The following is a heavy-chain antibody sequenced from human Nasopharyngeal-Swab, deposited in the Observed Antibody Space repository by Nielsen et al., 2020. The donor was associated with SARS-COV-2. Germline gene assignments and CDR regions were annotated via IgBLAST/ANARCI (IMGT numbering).Heavy chain of an antibody. CDR2: ISGSDHTT. V-gene: IGHV3-23*01. CDR3: AKDRDSGDDSDDYYHYYGMDV. Sequence: GESLKISCAASGFTFGSYAISWVRQAPGKGLEWVSVISGSDHTTYYADSVKGRFTISRDNSKNTVNLQMNSLRVEDTAIYYCAKDRDSGDDSDDYYHYYGMDVWGQGTTVTVSS. CDR1: GFTFGSYA. D-gene: IGHD5-12*01. J-gene: IGHJ6*02.